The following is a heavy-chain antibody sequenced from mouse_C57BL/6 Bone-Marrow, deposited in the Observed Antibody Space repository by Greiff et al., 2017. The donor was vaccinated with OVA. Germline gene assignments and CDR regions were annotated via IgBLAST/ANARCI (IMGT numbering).Heavy chain of an antibody. Sequence: EVQVVESGPELVKPGASVKISCKSSGYSFTGYYMNWVKQSPEKSLEWIGEINPSTGGTTYNQKFKAKATLTVDKSSSTAYMQLKSLTSEDSAVYYCARKGWLLPFYFDYWGQGTTLTVSS. CDR1: GYSFTGYY. D-gene: IGHD2-3*01. J-gene: IGHJ2*01. V-gene: IGHV1-42*01. CDR2: INPSTGGT. CDR3: ARKGWLLPFYFDY.